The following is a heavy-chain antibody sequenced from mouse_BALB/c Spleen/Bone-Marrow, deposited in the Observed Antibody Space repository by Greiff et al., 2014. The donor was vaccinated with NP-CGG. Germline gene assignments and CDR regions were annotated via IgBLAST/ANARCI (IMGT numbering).Heavy chain of an antibody. CDR1: GYSFTNYW. CDR3: AREKVYCGNSSFAY. D-gene: IGHD2-1*01. CDR2: IYPSDSDT. Sequence: QVQLEQSGTEVVRPGASVKLSCKASGYSFTNYWMNWVKQRPGQGLEWIGTIYPSDSDTRLIQKFKDKATLTVDKSSSTAYMQLNSPTSEGSEVYYWAREKVYCGNSSFAYWGQGTLVTVSA. J-gene: IGHJ3*01. V-gene: IGHV1-61*01.